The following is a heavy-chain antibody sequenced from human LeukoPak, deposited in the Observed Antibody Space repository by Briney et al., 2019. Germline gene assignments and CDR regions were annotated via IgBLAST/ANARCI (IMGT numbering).Heavy chain of an antibody. D-gene: IGHD5-24*01. CDR1: GGSIGTYY. V-gene: IGHV4-59*01. Sequence: SETLSLTCTVSGGSIGTYYWSWIRQPPGKGLEWIGYIYNSGSTNNNPSLKSQVTISGDTSKNQFSLKLSSVTAADTAVYYCARSRDGYNLDYWGQGTLVTVSS. J-gene: IGHJ4*02. CDR3: ARSRDGYNLDY. CDR2: IYNSGST.